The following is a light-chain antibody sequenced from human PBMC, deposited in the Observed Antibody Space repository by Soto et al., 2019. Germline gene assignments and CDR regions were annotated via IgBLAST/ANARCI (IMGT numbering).Light chain of an antibody. V-gene: IGKV3-11*01. CDR3: QHRSEWPVS. CDR2: DAS. J-gene: IGKJ5*01. Sequence: EIVLTQSPATLSLSPGERATLSCRASRSVNSYLAWYQQKPGQAPRLLISDASNRATGIPARFSGSGSGTDFTLTISSLEPEDFAFYFCQHRSEWPVSFGQGTRLE. CDR1: RSVNSY.